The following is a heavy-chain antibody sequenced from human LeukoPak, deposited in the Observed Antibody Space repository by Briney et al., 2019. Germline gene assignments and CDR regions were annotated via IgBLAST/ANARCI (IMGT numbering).Heavy chain of an antibody. CDR3: AKDIDSSGSHLVG. J-gene: IGHJ4*02. V-gene: IGHV3-30*18. CDR1: GFTFSSYG. CDR2: ISYDGSNK. Sequence: GGSLRLSCAASGFTFSSYGMHWVRQAPGKGLEWVAVISYDGSNKYYADSVKGRFTISRDNSKNTLYLQMNSLRAEDTAVYYCAKDIDSSGSHLVGWGQGTLVTVSS. D-gene: IGHD3-22*01.